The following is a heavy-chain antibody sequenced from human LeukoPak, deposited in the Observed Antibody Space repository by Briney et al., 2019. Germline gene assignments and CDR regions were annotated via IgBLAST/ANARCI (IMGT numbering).Heavy chain of an antibody. CDR3: AREAAYCSSTSCLSSV. V-gene: IGHV4-38-2*02. Sequence: SETLSLTCTVSGYSISSGYYWGWIRQPPGKGLERIGSIYHSGSTYYNPSLKSRVTISVDRSKNQFSLKLSSVTAADTAVYYCAREAAYCSSTSCLSSVWGKGTTVTVSS. CDR1: GYSISSGYY. D-gene: IGHD2-2*01. J-gene: IGHJ6*04. CDR2: IYHSGST.